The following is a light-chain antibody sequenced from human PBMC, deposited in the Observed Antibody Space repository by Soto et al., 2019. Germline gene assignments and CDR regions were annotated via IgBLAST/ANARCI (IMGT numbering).Light chain of an antibody. CDR1: ESITNNE. CDR2: GAS. V-gene: IGKV3-20*01. Sequence: IVLMQSPDILSLSPGERATVSCRASESITNNELAWYQQKPGQAPRLLLYGASTRPTGIPDRFSGSGSGTEFTLTIDRLEPEDFAVYFCHHYDSSPPYTFGQGTKLDSK. CDR3: HHYDSSPPYT. J-gene: IGKJ2*01.